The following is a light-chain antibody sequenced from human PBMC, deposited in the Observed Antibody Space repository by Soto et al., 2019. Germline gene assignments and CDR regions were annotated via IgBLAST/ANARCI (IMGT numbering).Light chain of an antibody. Sequence: SYELTQPPSVSVSPGQTARITCSGDALPTQYAYWYQQRPGQAPVLVIEKDTDRPSVIPERFSGSSSGTTVTLTISGVQAEDEADYYCQSADSSGTYQVFGTGTKLTVL. V-gene: IGLV3-25*02. CDR2: KDT. CDR3: QSADSSGTYQV. J-gene: IGLJ1*01. CDR1: ALPTQY.